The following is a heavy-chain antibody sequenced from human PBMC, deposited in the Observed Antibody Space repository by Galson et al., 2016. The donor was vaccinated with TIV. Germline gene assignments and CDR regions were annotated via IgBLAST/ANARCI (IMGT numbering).Heavy chain of an antibody. Sequence: SLRLSCAATGFTFTTYGMTWVRQAPGKALEWVSFISGSGGSTYYADSVKGRFTISRDNSKNTLYLQMNSLRDEDTARYYCARPFSRPIPVAGFFDSWGQGTLVTVSS. D-gene: IGHD6-19*01. CDR1: GFTFTTYG. V-gene: IGHV3-23*01. CDR2: ISGSGGST. J-gene: IGHJ4*02. CDR3: ARPFSRPIPVAGFFDS.